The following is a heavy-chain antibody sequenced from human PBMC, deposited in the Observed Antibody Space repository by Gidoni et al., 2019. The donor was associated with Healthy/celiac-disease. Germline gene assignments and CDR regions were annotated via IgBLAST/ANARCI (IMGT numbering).Heavy chain of an antibody. CDR3: ASRVGSSSFDY. Sequence: QVQLVESGGGVVQPGRSLRLSCAASGFTFSSYAMHWVRQAPGKGLEWVAVISYDGSNKYYADSVKGRFTISRDNSKNTLYLQMNSLRAEDTAVYYCASRVGSSSFDYWGQGTLVTVSS. D-gene: IGHD1-26*01. CDR2: ISYDGSNK. V-gene: IGHV3-30-3*01. J-gene: IGHJ4*02. CDR1: GFTFSSYA.